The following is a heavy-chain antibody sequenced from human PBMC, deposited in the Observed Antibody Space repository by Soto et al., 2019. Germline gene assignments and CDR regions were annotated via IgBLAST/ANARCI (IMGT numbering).Heavy chain of an antibody. J-gene: IGHJ4*02. CDR1: GYAFTTYG. V-gene: IGHV1-18*01. CDR2: ISAHNGNT. D-gene: IGHD1-1*01. CDR3: ARGRYGDY. Sequence: QVHLVQSGAEVKKPGASVKVSCKGSGYAFTTYGITWVRQAPGQGLEWMGWISAHNGNTNYAQKLQGRVTVTRDTSTSKAFMELRSLRSDDTAVYYCARGRYGDYWGQGALVTVSS.